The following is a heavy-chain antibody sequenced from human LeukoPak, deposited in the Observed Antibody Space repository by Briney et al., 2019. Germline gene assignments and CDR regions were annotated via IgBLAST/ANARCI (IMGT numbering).Heavy chain of an antibody. D-gene: IGHD4-17*01. Sequence: GGSLRLSCKASGFIFSNYAMSWVRQAPGKGLQWVSIITGSGGNSYYTDSVKGRFTLSRDNSKNTLYLQMNSLRAEDTAVYYCAKDLDYGDYFFDYWGQGTLVTVSS. J-gene: IGHJ4*02. V-gene: IGHV3-23*01. CDR2: ITGSGGNS. CDR1: GFIFSNYA. CDR3: AKDLDYGDYFFDY.